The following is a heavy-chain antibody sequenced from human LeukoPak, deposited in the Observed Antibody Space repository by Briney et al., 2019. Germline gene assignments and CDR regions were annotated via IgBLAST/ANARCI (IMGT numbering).Heavy chain of an antibody. J-gene: IGHJ6*02. CDR1: GFSFSDYA. Sequence: PGRSLRLSCAASGFSFSDYALHWVRQAPGKGLEWVAVISYGGTKEYYADSVKVRFTISKDNSKNTLYLQMNSLRHEDTAVYYCARNKPITAFFGMDVWGQGTTVIVSS. CDR3: ARNKPITAFFGMDV. CDR2: ISYGGTKE. V-gene: IGHV3-30*04. D-gene: IGHD6-6*01.